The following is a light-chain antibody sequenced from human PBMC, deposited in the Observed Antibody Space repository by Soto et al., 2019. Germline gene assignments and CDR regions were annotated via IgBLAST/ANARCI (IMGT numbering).Light chain of an antibody. Sequence: QSALTQPPSASGSPGQSVTMSCTGTSSDVGGYHYVSWYQQHPGKAPKLMIYEVSKRPSGVPDRFSGSKSGNTASLTVSGRQAEDEADYYCNSYAGSNNWVFGGGTKLTVL. CDR1: SSDVGGYHY. J-gene: IGLJ3*02. CDR2: EVS. CDR3: NSYAGSNNWV. V-gene: IGLV2-8*01.